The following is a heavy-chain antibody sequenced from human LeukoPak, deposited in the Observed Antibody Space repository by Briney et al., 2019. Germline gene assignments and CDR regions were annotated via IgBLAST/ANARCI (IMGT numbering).Heavy chain of an antibody. Sequence: ASVKVSCKAPGGTFSSYAISWVRQAPGQGLEWMGGIIPIFGTANYAQKFQGRVTITADKSTSTAYMELSSLRSEDTAVYYCALADIVVVPAAMPHYGMDVWGKGTTVTVSS. CDR1: GGTFSSYA. CDR2: IIPIFGTA. D-gene: IGHD2-2*01. V-gene: IGHV1-69*06. CDR3: ALADIVVVPAAMPHYGMDV. J-gene: IGHJ6*04.